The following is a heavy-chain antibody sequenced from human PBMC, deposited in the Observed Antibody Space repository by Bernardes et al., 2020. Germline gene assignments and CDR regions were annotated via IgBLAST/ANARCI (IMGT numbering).Heavy chain of an antibody. Sequence: GGSLRLWCAASGFTFNSYSMNWVRQAPGKGLEWVSYISSSSSIIYYADSVKGRFTISRDNAKNSLYLQMNSLRAEDTAVYYCAVGGFLEWLTDWGQGTLVTVSS. CDR3: AVGGFLEWLTD. V-gene: IGHV3-48*01. CDR1: GFTFNSYS. D-gene: IGHD3-3*01. CDR2: ISSSSSII. J-gene: IGHJ4*02.